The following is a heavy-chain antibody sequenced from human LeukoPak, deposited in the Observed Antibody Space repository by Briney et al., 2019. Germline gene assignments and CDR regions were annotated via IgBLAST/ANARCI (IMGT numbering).Heavy chain of an antibody. D-gene: IGHD2-15*01. J-gene: IGHJ6*03. CDR2: VSGSGVST. V-gene: IGHV3-23*01. CDR1: GFSFNNYA. Sequence: PGGSLRLSCAASGFSFNNYALSWVRQAPGKGLEWVSAVSGSGVSTYYADSVKGRFTISRDNSKNTLYLQMNGLRAEDTAVYYCAKGVEDSGIYYYYYMDVWGKGTTVTVSS. CDR3: AKGVEDSGIYYYYYMDV.